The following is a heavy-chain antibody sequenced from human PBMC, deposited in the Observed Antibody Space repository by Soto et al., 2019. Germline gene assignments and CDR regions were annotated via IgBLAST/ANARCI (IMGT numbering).Heavy chain of an antibody. Sequence: SSETLSLTCTVSGGSISGYYWSWIRQPPGKGLEWIGSIYYSGSTYYNPSLKSRVTISVDTSKNQFSLKLSSVTAADTAVYYCARHEAPSGWYFDYWGQGTLVTVS. V-gene: IGHV4-59*05. D-gene: IGHD6-19*01. CDR2: IYYSGST. J-gene: IGHJ4*02. CDR1: GGSISGYY. CDR3: ARHEAPSGWYFDY.